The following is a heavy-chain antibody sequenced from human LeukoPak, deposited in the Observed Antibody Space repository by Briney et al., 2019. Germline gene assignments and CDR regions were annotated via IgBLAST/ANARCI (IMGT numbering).Heavy chain of an antibody. V-gene: IGHV1-2*02. Sequence: ASVKVSCKASGYTFTGYYMHWVRQAPGQGLEWMGWINPNSGGTNYAQKFQGRVTMIRDTSISTAYMELSRLRSDDTAVYYCARDRVTGTDFDYWGQGTLVTVSP. CDR1: GYTFTGYY. CDR3: ARDRVTGTDFDY. CDR2: INPNSGGT. J-gene: IGHJ4*02. D-gene: IGHD1-20*01.